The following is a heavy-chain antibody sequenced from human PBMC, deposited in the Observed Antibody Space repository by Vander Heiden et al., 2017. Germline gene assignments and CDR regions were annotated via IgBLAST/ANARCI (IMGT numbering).Heavy chain of an antibody. J-gene: IGHJ3*02. V-gene: IGHV3-7*01. CDR2: IKQDGSEK. CDR1: GFTFSSYR. Sequence: EVQLVESGGGLVQPGGSLRLSCAASGFTFSSYRMSWVRQAPGKGLEWVANIKQDGSEKKYVDSVKGRFTISRDNAKNSLYLQMNSLRAEDTAVYYCATRGYYDSSGSYFDAFDIWGQGTMVTVSS. D-gene: IGHD3-22*01. CDR3: ATRGYYDSSGSYFDAFDI.